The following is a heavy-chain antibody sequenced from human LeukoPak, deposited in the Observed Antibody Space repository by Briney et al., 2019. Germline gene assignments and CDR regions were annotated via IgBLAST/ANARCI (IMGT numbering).Heavy chain of an antibody. CDR3: ARGIVVVPAARQGYYYYYYYMDV. D-gene: IGHD2-2*01. CDR1: GGSFSGYY. J-gene: IGHJ6*03. CDR2: INHSGST. Sequence: SETLSLTCAVYGGSFSGYYWSWIRQPPGKGLEWIGEINHSGSTNYNPSLKSRVTISVDTSKNQFSLKLSSVTAADTAVYYCARGIVVVPAARQGYYYYYYYMDVWGKGTTVTVSS. V-gene: IGHV4-34*01.